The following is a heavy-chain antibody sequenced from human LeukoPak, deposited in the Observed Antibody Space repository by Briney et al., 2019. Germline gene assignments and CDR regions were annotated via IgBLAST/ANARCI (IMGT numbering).Heavy chain of an antibody. CDR1: GYTFTGYY. CDR2: INPNSGGT. CDR3: ARMTIPIVGDPIDAFDI. Sequence: GASVKVSCKASGYTFTGYYMHWVRQAPGQGLEWMGWINPNSGGTNYAQKFQGRVTMTRDTSISTAYMELSRLRSDDTAVYYCARMTIPIVGDPIDAFDIWGQGTMVTVSS. V-gene: IGHV1-2*02. D-gene: IGHD1-26*01. J-gene: IGHJ3*02.